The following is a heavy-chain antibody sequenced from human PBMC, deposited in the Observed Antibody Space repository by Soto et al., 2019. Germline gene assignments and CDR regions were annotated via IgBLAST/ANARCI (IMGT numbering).Heavy chain of an antibody. V-gene: IGHV4-4*02. J-gene: IGHJ4*02. CDR3: ARHILVTGTRGFDF. CDR2: ISYSGTT. D-gene: IGHD6-19*01. Sequence: QVQLQESGPGLVKPSETLSLTCAVSGDSLSGTYWWSWVRQAPGGGLQWIGEISYSGTTHYDPSLMSRVTISMDKSRSEFSLTLISVTAADSASYYCARHILVTGTRGFDFWGQGIRVTVSS. CDR1: GDSLSGTYW.